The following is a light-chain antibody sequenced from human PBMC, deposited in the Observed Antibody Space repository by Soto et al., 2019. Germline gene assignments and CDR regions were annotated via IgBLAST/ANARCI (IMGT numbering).Light chain of an antibody. CDR3: CSDAGSSLYV. Sequence: QSVLTQPASVSGSPGQSITISCTRTNSDVGSFDFVSWYQQYPGKAPKVMIYEITKRPSGVSNRFSGSKSGNTASLTISGLQADDGADYYCCSDAGSSLYVFGTGTKVTVL. CDR1: NSDVGSFDF. J-gene: IGLJ1*01. V-gene: IGLV2-23*02. CDR2: EIT.